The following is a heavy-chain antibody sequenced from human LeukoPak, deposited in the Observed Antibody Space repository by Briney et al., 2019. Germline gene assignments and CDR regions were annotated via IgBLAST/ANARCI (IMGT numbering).Heavy chain of an antibody. V-gene: IGHV4-34*01. J-gene: IGHJ6*03. CDR2: INHSGST. CDR1: GGSFSGYY. Sequence: SETLSLTCAVYGGSFSGYYWSWIRQPPGKGLEWIGEINHSGSTNYNPSLKSRVTISVDTSKNQFSLKLSSVTAAGTAVYYCARMGPHRRDYYYYMDVWGKGTTVTVSS. CDR3: ARMGPHRRDYYYYMDV.